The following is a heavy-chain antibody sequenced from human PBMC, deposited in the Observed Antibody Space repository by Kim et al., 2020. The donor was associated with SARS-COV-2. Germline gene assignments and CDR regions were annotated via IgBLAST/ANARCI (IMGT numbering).Heavy chain of an antibody. Sequence: GGSLRLSCAASGFTFSSYAMSWVRQAPGKGLEWVSAISGSGGSTYYADSVKGRFTISRDNSKNTLYLQMNSLRAEDTAVYYCAKVPGRGVGATTGWFDPWGQGTLVTVSS. D-gene: IGHD1-26*01. J-gene: IGHJ5*02. CDR3: AKVPGRGVGATTGWFDP. CDR1: GFTFSSYA. V-gene: IGHV3-23*01. CDR2: ISGSGGST.